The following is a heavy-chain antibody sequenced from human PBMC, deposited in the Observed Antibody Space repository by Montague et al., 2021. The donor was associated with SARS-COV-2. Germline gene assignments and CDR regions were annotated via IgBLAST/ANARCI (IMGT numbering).Heavy chain of an antibody. CDR3: ARDPWRITIFGVVTRYGMDV. D-gene: IGHD3-3*01. J-gene: IGHJ6*02. Sequence: SETLSLTCTVSGDSINTYYWNWIRQPPGKGLEWLGSIFYTGSTNYNPSLKSRVTISVDTSKNQFSLKLSSVTAADTAVYYCARDPWRITIFGVVTRYGMDVWGQGTTVTVSS. CDR1: GDSINTYY. V-gene: IGHV4-59*01. CDR2: IFYTGST.